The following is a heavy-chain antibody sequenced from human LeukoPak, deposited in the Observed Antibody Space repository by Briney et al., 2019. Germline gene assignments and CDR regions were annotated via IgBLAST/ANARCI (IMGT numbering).Heavy chain of an antibody. J-gene: IGHJ4*02. CDR2: ISWNSGSI. D-gene: IGHD6-13*01. CDR3: AKAHPRYSSSWYPAEFDY. V-gene: IGHV3-9*01. Sequence: GGSTRLSCAASGFTFDDYAMHWVRQAPGKGLEWVSGISWNSGSIGYADSVKGRFTISRDNAKNSLYLQMNSLRAEDTALYYCAKAHPRYSSSWYPAEFDYWGQGTLVTVSS. CDR1: GFTFDDYA.